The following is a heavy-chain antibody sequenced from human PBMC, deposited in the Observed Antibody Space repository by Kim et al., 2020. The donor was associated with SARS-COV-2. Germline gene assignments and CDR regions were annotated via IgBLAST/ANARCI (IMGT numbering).Heavy chain of an antibody. D-gene: IGHD2-15*01. V-gene: IGHV3-74*01. CDR3: ASAYCSGGSCYDYNWFGP. Sequence: KGRFTISRDNAKNTLYLQMNSLRAEETAVYYCASAYCSGGSCYDYNWFGPWGQGTLVTVSS. J-gene: IGHJ5*02.